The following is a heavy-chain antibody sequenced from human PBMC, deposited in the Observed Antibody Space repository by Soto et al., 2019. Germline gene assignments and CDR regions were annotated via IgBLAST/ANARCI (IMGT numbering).Heavy chain of an antibody. Sequence: PSETLSLTCTVSGGSISSSSYYWSWVRQPPGKGLEWIGKIYHSGSTNYNPSLESRVTISVDKSKNQFSLKLSSVTAADTAVYYCARVYMVRGTIIRYFDYWGQGTLVTVSS. J-gene: IGHJ4*02. CDR2: IYHSGST. CDR1: GGSISSSSYY. CDR3: ARVYMVRGTIIRYFDY. D-gene: IGHD3-10*01. V-gene: IGHV4-39*07.